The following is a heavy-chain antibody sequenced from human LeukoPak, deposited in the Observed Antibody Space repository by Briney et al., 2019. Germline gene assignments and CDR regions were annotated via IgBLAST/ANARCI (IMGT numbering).Heavy chain of an antibody. CDR2: INGGGYNT. J-gene: IGHJ4*02. CDR3: AKDVGESSSSYFDY. Sequence: GGSLRLSCAASGFTFNNYVMSWVRQAPGKGLEWVSTINGGGYNTYYADSVKGRFTISRDNSKNTLYLQMTSLRAEDTAVYYCAKDVGESSSSYFDYWGQGTLVTVSS. CDR1: GFTFNNYV. V-gene: IGHV3-23*01. D-gene: IGHD6-13*01.